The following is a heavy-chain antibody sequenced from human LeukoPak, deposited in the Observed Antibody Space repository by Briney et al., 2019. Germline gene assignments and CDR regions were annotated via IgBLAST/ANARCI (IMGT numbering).Heavy chain of an antibody. D-gene: IGHD1-1*01. J-gene: IGHJ4*02. Sequence: GRSLRLSCTASGFTFCDYAMNWVRQAPGKGLEWVGFFRSKIYGGTTAYAASVKGRFTISRDDSKTIAYLQMNSLKTEDTGVYYCSRQLRTRTDYCEYWGRGTLVTVSS. V-gene: IGHV3-49*04. CDR3: SRQLRTRTDYCEY. CDR2: FRSKIYGGTT. CDR1: GFTFCDYA.